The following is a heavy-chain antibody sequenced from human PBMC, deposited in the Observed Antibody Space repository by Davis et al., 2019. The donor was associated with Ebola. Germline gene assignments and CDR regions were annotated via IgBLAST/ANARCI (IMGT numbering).Heavy chain of an antibody. CDR1: GYTFTSYG. J-gene: IGHJ6*02. CDR3: AREIVVVVAATPNGYYYYGMDV. D-gene: IGHD2-15*01. Sequence: AASVKVSCKASGYTFTSYGISWVRQAPGQGLEWMGWISAYNGNTNYAQKFQGRVTMTRDTSTSTVYMELSSLRSEDTAVYYCAREIVVVVAATPNGYYYYGMDVWGQGTTVTVSS. CDR2: ISAYNGNT. V-gene: IGHV1-18*04.